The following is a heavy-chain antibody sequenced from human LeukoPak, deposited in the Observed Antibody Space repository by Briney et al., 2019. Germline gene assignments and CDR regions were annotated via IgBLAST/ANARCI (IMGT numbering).Heavy chain of an antibody. V-gene: IGHV4-39*07. Sequence: PGGSLRLSCAASGFTVSSNYMSWVRQAPGKGLEWIGSIYYSGSTYYNPSLKSRVTISVDTSKNQFSLKLSSVTAADTAVYYCAREYGDQVDPVPWGQGTLVTVSS. D-gene: IGHD4-17*01. CDR2: IYYSGST. CDR1: GFTVSSNY. CDR3: AREYGDQVDPVP. J-gene: IGHJ4*02.